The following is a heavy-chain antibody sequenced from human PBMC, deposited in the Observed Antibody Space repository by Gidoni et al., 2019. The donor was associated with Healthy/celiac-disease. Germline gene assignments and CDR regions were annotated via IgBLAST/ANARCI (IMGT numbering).Heavy chain of an antibody. CDR3: ASTSQSNDAFDI. D-gene: IGHD3-16*01. Sequence: EVQLVESGGGLVKPGGSLRLSCAASGFPFSSYSMNWVRQAPGKGLDWVSSISSSSSYIYYADSVKGRFTISRDNAKNSLYLQMNSLRAEDTAVYYCASTSQSNDAFDIWGQGTMVTVSS. CDR2: ISSSSSYI. V-gene: IGHV3-21*01. CDR1: GFPFSSYS. J-gene: IGHJ3*02.